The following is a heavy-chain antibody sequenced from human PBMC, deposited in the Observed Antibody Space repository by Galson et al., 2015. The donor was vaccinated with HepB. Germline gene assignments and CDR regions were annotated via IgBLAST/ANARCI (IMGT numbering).Heavy chain of an antibody. D-gene: IGHD6-19*01. CDR1: GFTFSSYS. Sequence: SLRLSCAASGFTFSSYSMNWVRQAPGKGLEWVSSISSSSSYIYYADSVKGRFTISRDNAKNSLYLQMNSLRAEDTAVYYCARGAQSGSGWYYFDYWGQGTLVTVSS. CDR2: ISSSSSYI. J-gene: IGHJ4*02. V-gene: IGHV3-21*01. CDR3: ARGAQSGSGWYYFDY.